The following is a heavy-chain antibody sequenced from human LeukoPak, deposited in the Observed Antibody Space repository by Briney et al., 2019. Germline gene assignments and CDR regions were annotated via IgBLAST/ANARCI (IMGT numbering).Heavy chain of an antibody. V-gene: IGHV7-4-1*02. CDR2: INTNTGNP. Sequence: APVKVSCTASGYTFTSYAMNWVRQAPGQGLEWMGWINTNTGNPTYAQGFTGRFVFSLDTSVSTAYLQISSLKAEDTAVYYCARDSGDDSSSWYEVYYWGQGTLVTVSS. J-gene: IGHJ4*02. CDR3: ARDSGDDSSSWYEVYY. D-gene: IGHD6-13*01. CDR1: GYTFTSYA.